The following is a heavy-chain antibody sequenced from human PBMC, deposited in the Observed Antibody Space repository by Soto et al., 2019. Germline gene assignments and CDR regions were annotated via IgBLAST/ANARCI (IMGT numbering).Heavy chain of an antibody. CDR3: AKDHQGISDYGDYLPNYYYYGMDV. V-gene: IGHV3-23*01. CDR1: GFTFSSYA. Sequence: GGSLRLSCAASGFTFSSYAMSWVRQAPGKGLEWVSAISGSGGSTYYADSVKGRFTISRDNSKNTLYLQMNSRGAEDTAVYYCAKDHQGISDYGDYLPNYYYYGMDVWGQGTTVTVSS. J-gene: IGHJ6*02. CDR2: ISGSGGST. D-gene: IGHD4-17*01.